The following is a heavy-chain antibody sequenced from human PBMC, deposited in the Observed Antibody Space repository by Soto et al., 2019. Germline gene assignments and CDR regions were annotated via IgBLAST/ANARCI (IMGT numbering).Heavy chain of an antibody. CDR1: GFTFSDYY. Sequence: GGSLRLSCAASGFTFSDYYMSWIRQGPGKGLEWVSYISSSSSYTNYADSVKGRFNISRDNDKNSLYLQMKSLRAEDTALYYCARVNIVVVPAAMASHTCFEPWGLVTLVTVYS. CDR2: ISSSSSYT. V-gene: IGHV3-11*06. D-gene: IGHD2-2*01. CDR3: ARVNIVVVPAAMASHTCFEP. J-gene: IGHJ5*02.